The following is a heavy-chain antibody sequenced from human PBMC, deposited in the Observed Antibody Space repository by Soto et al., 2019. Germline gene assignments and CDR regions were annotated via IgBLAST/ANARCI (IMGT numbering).Heavy chain of an antibody. CDR2: ISAYNGNT. CDR1: GYTFTSYG. V-gene: IGHV1-18*01. Sequence: QVQLVQSGAEVKKPGASVKVSCKASGYTFTSYGISWVRQAPGQGLEWMGWISAYNGNTNYAQKLQGRVTMTTDTSTSTAYMELRSLRSDDTAVYYCARDDYVWGSYRQIPGWHYHYYGMDVWGQGTTVTVSS. D-gene: IGHD3-16*02. CDR3: ARDDYVWGSYRQIPGWHYHYYGMDV. J-gene: IGHJ6*02.